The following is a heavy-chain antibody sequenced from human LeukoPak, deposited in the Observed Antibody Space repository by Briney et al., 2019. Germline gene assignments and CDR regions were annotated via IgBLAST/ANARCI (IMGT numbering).Heavy chain of an antibody. J-gene: IGHJ3*02. CDR1: GYTFTGYY. CDR3: ARVGSGYDLTDAFDI. Sequence: GASVKVSCKASGYTFTGYYMHWVRQAPGQGLEWMGWINPNSGGTNYAQKFQGRVTMTRDTSISTAYMELSRLRSDDTAVYYCARVGSGYDLTDAFDIWGQGTMVTVSS. V-gene: IGHV1-2*02. CDR2: INPNSGGT. D-gene: IGHD5-12*01.